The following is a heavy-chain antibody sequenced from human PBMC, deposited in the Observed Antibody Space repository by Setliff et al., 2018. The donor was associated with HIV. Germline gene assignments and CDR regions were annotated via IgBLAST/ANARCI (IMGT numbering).Heavy chain of an antibody. CDR3: AKFPVFKWFGERKGWFDL. V-gene: IGHV1-69*05. CDR1: GYNFTDYD. CDR2: IIPIFGTA. Sequence: SVKVSCKASGYNFTDYDINWVRQAPGQGLEWMGGIIPIFGTANYAQKFQGRLTMTTDTSTGTAYMERRSLRSDDTAVYYCAKFPVFKWFGERKGWFDLWGQGTLVTVSS. D-gene: IGHD3-10*01. J-gene: IGHJ5*02.